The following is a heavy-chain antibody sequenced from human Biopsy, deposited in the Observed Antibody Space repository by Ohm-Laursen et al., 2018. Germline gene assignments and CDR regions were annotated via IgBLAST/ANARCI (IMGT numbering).Heavy chain of an antibody. J-gene: IGHJ4*02. CDR3: ARQVDFWSGYVDY. CDR2: IYYSGNT. CDR1: GGSIISYY. Sequence: GTLSLTCRVSGGSIISYYWTWIRQPPGKGLEWIGNIYYSGNTDYSPSLKSRVTISVDTSNNQFSLKLRSVTAADTAVYYCARQVDFWSGYVDYWGQGTLVAVSS. D-gene: IGHD3-3*01. V-gene: IGHV4-59*04.